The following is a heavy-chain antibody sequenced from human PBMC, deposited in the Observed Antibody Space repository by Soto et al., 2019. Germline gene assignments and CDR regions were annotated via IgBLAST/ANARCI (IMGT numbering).Heavy chain of an antibody. V-gene: IGHV3-33*03. CDR2: IWFDGSNK. D-gene: IGHD1-1*01. J-gene: IGHJ4*02. CDR3: ATEGAKTTWNFDY. Sequence: GGSLRLSCAASGFTFGTYGMHWVRQAPGKGLEWVSVIWFDGSNKTYADSVKGRFTISRDDSRNTVSLDMNSLRGDDSAVYYCATEGAKTTWNFDYWGQGTVVTVSS. CDR1: GFTFGTYG.